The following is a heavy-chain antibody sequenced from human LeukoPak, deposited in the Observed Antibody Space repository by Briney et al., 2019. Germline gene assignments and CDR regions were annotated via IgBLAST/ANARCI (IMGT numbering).Heavy chain of an antibody. CDR2: VNPNNGNT. V-gene: IGHV1-8*01. CDR1: GYTFTSYD. CDR3: ARVVYDSSGYSANWFDH. D-gene: IGHD3-22*01. Sequence: ASVKVSCKASGYTFTSYDLNWVRQATGQGLEWVAWVNPNNGNTAYAQKFQGRVTMTRNTSISTAYMELSSLRSEDTAVYYCARVVYDSSGYSANWFDHWGQGTLVTVSS. J-gene: IGHJ5*02.